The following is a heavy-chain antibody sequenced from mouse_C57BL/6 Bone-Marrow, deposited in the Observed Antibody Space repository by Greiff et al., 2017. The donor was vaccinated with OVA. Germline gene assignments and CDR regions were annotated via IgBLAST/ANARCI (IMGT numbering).Heavy chain of an antibody. CDR2: ISYDGSN. V-gene: IGHV3-6*01. J-gene: IGHJ4*01. CDR3: AREGAIYYGYDGYAMDY. Sequence: EVQLQESGPGLVKPSQSLSLTCSVTGYSITSGYYWNWIRQFPGNKLEWMGYISYDGSNNYNPSLKNRISITRDTSKNQFFLKLNSVTTEDTATYYCAREGAIYYGYDGYAMDYWGQGTSVTVSS. CDR1: GYSITSGYY. D-gene: IGHD2-2*01.